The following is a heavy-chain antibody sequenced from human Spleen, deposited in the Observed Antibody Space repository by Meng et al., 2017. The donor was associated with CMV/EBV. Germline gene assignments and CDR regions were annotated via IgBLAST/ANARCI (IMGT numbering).Heavy chain of an antibody. Sequence: GGSLRLSCAASGFTFSSYSMNWVRQAPGKGLEWVSYISSRGTTIYYADSVKGRFTISRDNAKNSLYLQMSSLRADDTAVYYCARDRADWGTNDAFDIWGQGTMVTVS. CDR3: ARDRADWGTNDAFDI. CDR2: ISSRGTTI. J-gene: IGHJ3*02. D-gene: IGHD7-27*01. V-gene: IGHV3-48*04. CDR1: GFTFSSYS.